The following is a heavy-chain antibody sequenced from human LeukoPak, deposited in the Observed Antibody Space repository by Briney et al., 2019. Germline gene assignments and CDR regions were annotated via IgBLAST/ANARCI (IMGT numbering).Heavy chain of an antibody. CDR1: GFTFSSYA. D-gene: IGHD3-10*01. J-gene: IGHJ6*03. V-gene: IGHV3-30*04. CDR3: AREAPFYGSGSYYYYYYYMDV. Sequence: PGGSLIFSCAASGFTFSSYAMHWVRQAPGKGLEWGAVISYDGSNKYYEDSVKGRFTISRDNAKNSLYLQMSSLRAEDTAVYYCAREAPFYGSGSYYYYYYYMDVWGKGTTVTISS. CDR2: ISYDGSNK.